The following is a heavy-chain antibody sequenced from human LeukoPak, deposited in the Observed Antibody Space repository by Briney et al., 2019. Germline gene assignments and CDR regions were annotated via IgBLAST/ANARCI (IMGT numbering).Heavy chain of an antibody. CDR3: AKGSGSYASGFDY. D-gene: IGHD1-26*01. CDR2: IRYDGSSE. V-gene: IGHV3-30*02. J-gene: IGHJ4*02. Sequence: PGESLRLSCEASGFTFSSYGMHWVRQAPGKGLDWVAFIRYDGSSEYYGDSVKGRFTISRDNSKNTLYLQMNGLRAEDTAVYYCAKGSGSYASGFDYWGKGTLVTVSS. CDR1: GFTFSSYG.